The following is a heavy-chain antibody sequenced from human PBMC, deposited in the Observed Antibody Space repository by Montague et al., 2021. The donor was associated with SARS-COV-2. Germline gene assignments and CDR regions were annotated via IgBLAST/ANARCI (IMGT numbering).Heavy chain of an antibody. D-gene: IGHD3-22*01. CDR3: ARFPTSYYYDSKAAAATPDGLDI. Sequence: SETLSLTYTVSGASISSSRYYWGWIRQPPGKGLEWIGSIYYSGSTYYNPSLKSRVTISVDTSKNQISLKLSSVTAADTAVYYCARFPTSYYYDSKAAAATPDGLDIWGRGTMVTVSS. CDR2: IYYSGST. V-gene: IGHV4-39*01. CDR1: GASISSSRYY. J-gene: IGHJ3*02.